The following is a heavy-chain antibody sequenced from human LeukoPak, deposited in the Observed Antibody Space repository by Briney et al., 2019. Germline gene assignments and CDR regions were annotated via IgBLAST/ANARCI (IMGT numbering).Heavy chain of an antibody. CDR3: AKGSALYYDSSGYYYDSSLLDY. V-gene: IGHV3-9*01. CDR1: GFTFDDYA. J-gene: IGHJ4*02. D-gene: IGHD3-22*01. CDR2: ISWNSGSI. Sequence: GRSLRLSCAASGFTFDDYAMHWVRRAPGKGLEWVSGISWNSGSIGYADSVKGRFTISRDNAKNSLYLQMNSLRAEDTALYYCAKGSALYYDSSGYYYDSSLLDYWGQGTLVTVSS.